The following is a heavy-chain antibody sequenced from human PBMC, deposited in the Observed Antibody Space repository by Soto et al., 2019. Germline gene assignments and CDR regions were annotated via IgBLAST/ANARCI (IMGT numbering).Heavy chain of an antibody. D-gene: IGHD4-17*01. CDR1: GYTFPSYG. CDR2: ISAYNGNT. V-gene: IGHV1-18*04. CDR3: ARESNGDYVFDY. J-gene: IGHJ4*02. Sequence: VSVTVSCQASGYTFPSYGIRLVRLAPGQGLEWMGWISAYNGNTNYAQKLQGRVTMTPDTSTSTAYMELRSLRSDDTAVYYCARESNGDYVFDYWGQGTPVTVSS.